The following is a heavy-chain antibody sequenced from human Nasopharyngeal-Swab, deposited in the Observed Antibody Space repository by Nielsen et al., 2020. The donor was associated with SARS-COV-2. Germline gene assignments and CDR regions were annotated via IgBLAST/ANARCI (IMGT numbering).Heavy chain of an antibody. CDR3: ARGGYYGSGSYYNVKGNYYYGMDV. CDR1: GGSFSGYY. Sequence: SETLSLTCAVYGGSFSGYYWSWIRQPPGKGLEWIGEINHSGSTSYNPSLKSRVTISVDTSKNQFSLKVTSVTAADTAVYYCARGGYYGSGSYYNVKGNYYYGMDVWGQGTTVTVS. CDR2: INHSGST. D-gene: IGHD3-10*01. V-gene: IGHV4-34*01. J-gene: IGHJ6*02.